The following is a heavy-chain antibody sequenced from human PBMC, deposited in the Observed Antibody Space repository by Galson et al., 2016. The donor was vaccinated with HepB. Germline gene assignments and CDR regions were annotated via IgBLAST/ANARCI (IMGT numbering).Heavy chain of an antibody. CDR2: IYYDGST. Sequence: SETLSLTCTVSGGSISSSSYYWGWISQSPGKGLEWIGSIYYDGSTYYNPSLKSRVTISVDTSKNHFSLRLRSVTAADTAVYYCATHARYSGSSLENWGQGTLVTASS. J-gene: IGHJ4*02. D-gene: IGHD1-26*01. CDR3: ATHARYSGSSLEN. CDR1: GGSISSSSYY. V-gene: IGHV4-39*01.